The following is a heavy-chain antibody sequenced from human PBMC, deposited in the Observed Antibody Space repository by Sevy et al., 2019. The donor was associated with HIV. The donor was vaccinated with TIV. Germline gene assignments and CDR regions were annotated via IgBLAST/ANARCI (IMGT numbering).Heavy chain of an antibody. CDR3: AKVFSLYGENIDY. J-gene: IGHJ4*02. CDR2: ISGSGGST. V-gene: IGHV3-23*01. CDR1: GFTFSSYA. Sequence: GGSLRLSCAASGFTFSSYAMSWVRQAPGKGLEWVSAISGSGGSTYYADSVKGRFTISRDNSKNTLDLQMNSLRAEDTVVYYCAKVFSLYGENIDYWGQGTLVTVSS. D-gene: IGHD4-17*01.